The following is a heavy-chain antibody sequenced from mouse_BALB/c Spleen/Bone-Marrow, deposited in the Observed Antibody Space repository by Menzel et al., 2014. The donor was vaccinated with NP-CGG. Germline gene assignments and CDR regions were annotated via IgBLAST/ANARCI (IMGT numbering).Heavy chain of an antibody. CDR3: ARGRWYY. CDR2: INPNIGGT. CDR1: GYTFTDYT. J-gene: IGHJ2*01. D-gene: IGHD2-3*01. V-gene: IGHV1-22*01. Sequence: VQLQQSGPELVKPGAPVKISCKTSGYTFTDYTLHWVKQSHGKSLEWIGGINPNIGGTTYNQKLKDKASLTLNKSSTTAYMELRSLTSEDSAVYFCARGRWYYWGQGTTLTVSS.